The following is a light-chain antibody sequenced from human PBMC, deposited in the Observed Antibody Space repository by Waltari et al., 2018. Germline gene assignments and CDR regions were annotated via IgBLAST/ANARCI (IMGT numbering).Light chain of an antibody. V-gene: IGKV1D-13*01. CDR2: DAS. Sequence: AIQLTQSPSSLSASVGDRVTITCRASQGISHVIAWYQQKPGKAPNLLIYDASNLESGVPSRVXGSRSGTDFTLTITSLQPEDFATYYCQQFNNYPLTFGGGTEVEIK. CDR3: QQFNNYPLT. J-gene: IGKJ4*01. CDR1: QGISHV.